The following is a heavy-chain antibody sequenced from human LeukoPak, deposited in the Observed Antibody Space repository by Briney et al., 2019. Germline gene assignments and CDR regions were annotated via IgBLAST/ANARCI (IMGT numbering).Heavy chain of an antibody. CDR1: GGSISSGDYY. J-gene: IGHJ4*02. CDR3: ARDQALRYFDWLPLDY. V-gene: IGHV4-30-4*08. D-gene: IGHD3-9*01. CDR2: IYYSGST. Sequence: SQTLSLTCTVSGGSISSGDYYWSWIRQPPGKGLEWIGYIYYSGSTYYNPSPKSRVTISVDTSKNQFSLKLSSVTAADTAVYYCARDQALRYFDWLPLDYWGQGTLVTVSS.